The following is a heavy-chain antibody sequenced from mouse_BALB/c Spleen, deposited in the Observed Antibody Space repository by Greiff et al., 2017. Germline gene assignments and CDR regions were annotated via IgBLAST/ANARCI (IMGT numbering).Heavy chain of an antibody. CDR3: ARDYYRYDGAMDY. D-gene: IGHD2-14*01. Sequence: VQLQQSGGGLVKPGGSLKLSCAASGFTFSDYYMYWVRQTPEKRLEWVATISDGGSYTYYPDSVKGRFTISRDNAKNNLYLQMSSLKSEDTAMYYCARDYYRYDGAMDYWGQGTSVTVSS. V-gene: IGHV5-4*02. CDR2: ISDGGSYT. J-gene: IGHJ4*01. CDR1: GFTFSDYY.